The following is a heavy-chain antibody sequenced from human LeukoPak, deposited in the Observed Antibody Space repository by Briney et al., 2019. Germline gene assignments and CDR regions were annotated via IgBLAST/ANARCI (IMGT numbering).Heavy chain of an antibody. V-gene: IGHV4-59*01. Sequence: PSETLSLTCTVSDDSISSYYWNWIRQPPGKGLEWIGNIYNNGSTEYNTSFKSRVTISVNLSKNQISLKLRSVTAADTAVYYCARDKGPYWYFDLWGRGTLVTVSS. CDR2: IYNNGST. CDR1: DDSISSYY. CDR3: ARDKGPYWYFDL. J-gene: IGHJ2*01.